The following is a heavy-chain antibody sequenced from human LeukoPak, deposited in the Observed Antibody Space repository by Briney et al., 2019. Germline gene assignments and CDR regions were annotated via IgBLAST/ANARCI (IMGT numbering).Heavy chain of an antibody. CDR3: ARGWKSGYYPYYFDY. V-gene: IGHV3-33*01. J-gene: IGHJ4*02. Sequence: GGSLRLSCAASGFTFSSYGMHWVRQAPGKGLEWVAVIWYDGSNKYYADSVKGRFTISRDNSKNTLYLQMNSLRAEDTAVYYCARGWKSGYYPYYFDYWAREPWSPSPQ. CDR2: IWYDGSNK. D-gene: IGHD3-3*01. CDR1: GFTFSSYG.